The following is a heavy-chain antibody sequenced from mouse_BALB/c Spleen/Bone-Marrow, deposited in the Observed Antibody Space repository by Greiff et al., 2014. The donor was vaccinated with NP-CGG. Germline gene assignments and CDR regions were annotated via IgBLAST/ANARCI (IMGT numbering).Heavy chain of an antibody. CDR2: ISDGGSYT. CDR1: GFTFSDYY. V-gene: IGHV5-4*02. J-gene: IGHJ4*01. CDR3: ARDRGVQGYAMDY. Sequence: EVMLVESGEGLVKPGGSLKLSCAASGFTFSDYYMYWVRQTPGKRLEWVATISDGGSYTYYPDSVKGRFTISRDIAKNNLYLQMSSLKSEDTAMYYCARDRGVQGYAMDYWGQGTSVTVSS. D-gene: IGHD2-14*01.